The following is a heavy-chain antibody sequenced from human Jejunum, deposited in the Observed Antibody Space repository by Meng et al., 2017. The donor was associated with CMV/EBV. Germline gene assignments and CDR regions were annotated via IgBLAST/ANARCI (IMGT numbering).Heavy chain of an antibody. J-gene: IGHJ4*02. CDR3: ARSGINTYGFFDH. V-gene: IGHV1-18*01. D-gene: IGHD5-18*01. CDR2: IRHYNGNT. CDR1: DDNCRSYV. Sequence: SDDNCRSYVTNWVRQAPGQGLEWMGWIRHYNGNTKYAQRLQGRLTMTHDTSTKTAYMELTRLTSDDTAVYFCARSGINTYGFFDHWGQGSLVTVSS.